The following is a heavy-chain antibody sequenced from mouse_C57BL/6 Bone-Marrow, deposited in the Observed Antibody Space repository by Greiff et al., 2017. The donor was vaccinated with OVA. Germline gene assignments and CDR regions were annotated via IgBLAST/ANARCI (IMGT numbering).Heavy chain of an antibody. V-gene: IGHV1-26*01. J-gene: IGHJ2*01. CDR2: INPNNGGT. CDR1: GYTFTDYY. Sequence: EVQLQQSGPELVKPGASVKISCKASGYTFTDYYMNWVKQSHGKSLEWIGDINPNNGGTSYNQKFKGKATLTVDKSSSTAYMELRSLTSEDSAVYYCARWEGDGYHGDYWGQGTTLTVSS. D-gene: IGHD2-3*01. CDR3: ARWEGDGYHGDY.